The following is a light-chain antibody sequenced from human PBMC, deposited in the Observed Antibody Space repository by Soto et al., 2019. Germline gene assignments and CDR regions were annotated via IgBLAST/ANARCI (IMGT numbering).Light chain of an antibody. CDR3: QQSYCTPLT. CDR2: AAS. J-gene: IGKJ4*01. CDR1: QSISSY. Sequence: DIQMTQSPSSLSASVGDRVTITCRASQSISSYLNWYQQKPGKAPKLLIYAASSLQSGVPSRFSGSGSGTDFTLTISSLQPEDFATYYCQQSYCTPLTFGGGGMVDIK. V-gene: IGKV1-39*01.